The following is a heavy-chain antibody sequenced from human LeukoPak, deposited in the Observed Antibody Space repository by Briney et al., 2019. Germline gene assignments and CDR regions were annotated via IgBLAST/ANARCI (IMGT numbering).Heavy chain of an antibody. CDR3: ARERDGAGGWFDP. Sequence: ASVKVSCKASGYTFAGYYMHWVRQAPGQGLEWMGWINPNSGGTNYAQKFQGRVTMTRDTSISTAYMELSRLRSDDTAVYYCARERDGAGGWFDPWGQGTLVTVSS. CDR1: GYTFAGYY. J-gene: IGHJ5*02. D-gene: IGHD1-26*01. V-gene: IGHV1-2*02. CDR2: INPNSGGT.